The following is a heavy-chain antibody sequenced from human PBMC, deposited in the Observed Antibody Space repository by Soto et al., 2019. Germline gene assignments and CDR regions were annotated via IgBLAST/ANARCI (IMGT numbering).Heavy chain of an antibody. CDR1: GGSFSGYY. Sequence: PSETLSLTCAVYGGSFSGYYWSWIRQPPGKGLEWIGEINHSGSTNYNPSLKSRVTISVDTSKNQFSLKLSSVTAADTAVYYCARGRSGSGSYNYYYYGTDVWGQGTTVTVSS. D-gene: IGHD3-10*01. J-gene: IGHJ6*02. V-gene: IGHV4-34*01. CDR2: INHSGST. CDR3: ARGRSGSGSYNYYYYGTDV.